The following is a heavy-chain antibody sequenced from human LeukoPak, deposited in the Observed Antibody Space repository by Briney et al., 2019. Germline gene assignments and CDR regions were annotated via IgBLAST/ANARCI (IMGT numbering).Heavy chain of an antibody. D-gene: IGHD3-10*01. CDR2: INPSGGST. V-gene: IGHV1-46*01. CDR1: GYTFTSHY. CDR3: ARGADPDYYGSGSQYWYFDL. J-gene: IGHJ2*01. Sequence: ASVKVSCKASGYTFTSHYMHWVRQAPGQGLEWMGIINPSGGSTRYAQKFQGRVTMTRDTSTSTVYMELSSLRSEDTAVYYCARGADPDYYGSGSQYWYFDLWGRGTLVTVSS.